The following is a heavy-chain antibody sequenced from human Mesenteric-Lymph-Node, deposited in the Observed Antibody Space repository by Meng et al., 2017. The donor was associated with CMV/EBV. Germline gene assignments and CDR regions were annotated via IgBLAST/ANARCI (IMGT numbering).Heavy chain of an antibody. J-gene: IGHJ3*02. V-gene: IGHV3-7*01. CDR3: ARDAPYYYDSSGYYDAFDI. CDR2: IKQDGSEK. Sequence: GGSLRLSCAASGFTFSSYWMSWVRQAPGKGLEWVANIKQDGSEKYYVDSVKGRFTISRDNAKNSLYLQMNRLRAEDTAVYYCARDAPYYYDSSGYYDAFDIWGQGTMVTVSS. CDR1: GFTFSSYW. D-gene: IGHD3-22*01.